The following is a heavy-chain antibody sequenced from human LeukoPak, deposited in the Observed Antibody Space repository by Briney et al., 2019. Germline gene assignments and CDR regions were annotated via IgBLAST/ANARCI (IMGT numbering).Heavy chain of an antibody. CDR1: GGSCSGYY. D-gene: IGHD3-3*02. Sequence: SETLSLTCAVYGGSCSGYYWSWIRQPPVKGLEWIGEINHSGSTNYNPSLKSRVTISVDTSKNQFSLKLSSVTAADTAVYYCAVILAHSRFQHWGQGTLVTVSS. CDR2: INHSGST. V-gene: IGHV4-34*01. J-gene: IGHJ1*01. CDR3: AVILAHSRFQH.